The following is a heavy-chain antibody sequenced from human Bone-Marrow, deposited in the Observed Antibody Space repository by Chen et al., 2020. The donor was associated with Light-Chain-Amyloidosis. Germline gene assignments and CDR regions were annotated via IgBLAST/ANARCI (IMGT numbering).Heavy chain of an antibody. D-gene: IGHD3-10*01. V-gene: IGHV3-23*04. CDR3: TRKGGYFDF. J-gene: IGHJ4*02. CDR2: VSGSTVST. CDR1: GFNFSSFG. Sequence: EVQLVESGGGLVQPGGSLRLSCATSGFNFSSFGMSWVRQAPGKGLEWVSTVSGSTVSTYYAGAVKGRFIISRDNSKSTLYLQMNSLRAGDTAGYFCTRKGGYFDFWGQGSLVTVSS.